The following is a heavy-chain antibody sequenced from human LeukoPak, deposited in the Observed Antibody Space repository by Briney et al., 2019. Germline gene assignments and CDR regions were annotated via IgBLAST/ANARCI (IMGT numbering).Heavy chain of an antibody. V-gene: IGHV1-18*01. CDR2: ISAYNGNT. D-gene: IGHD6-19*01. J-gene: IGHJ4*02. CDR1: GYTFTSYG. CDR3: ARDIGYSSGWYRGDFDY. Sequence: ASVKVSCKASGYTFTSYGISWVQQAPGQGLEWMGWISAYNGNTNYAQKLQGRVTMTTDTSTSTAYMELRSLRSDDTAVYYCARDIGYSSGWYRGDFDYWGQGTLVTVSS.